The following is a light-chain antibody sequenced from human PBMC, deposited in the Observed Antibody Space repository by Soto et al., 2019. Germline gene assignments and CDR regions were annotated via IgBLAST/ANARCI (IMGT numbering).Light chain of an antibody. Sequence: QSALTQPASVSGSPGQSITISCTGTSSDVGGYNYVSWYQLHPGKAPKLMIHEVSERPSGVSNRFSGSKSGNTASLTISGLQAEDEAEYYCASYASGVNYVLGRGTKVTV. J-gene: IGLJ1*01. CDR1: SSDVGGYNY. CDR2: EVS. V-gene: IGLV2-14*01. CDR3: ASYASGVNYV.